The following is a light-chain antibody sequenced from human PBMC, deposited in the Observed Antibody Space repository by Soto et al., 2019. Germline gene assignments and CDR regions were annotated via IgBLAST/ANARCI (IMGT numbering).Light chain of an antibody. CDR3: QQYNDWPPA. V-gene: IGKV3-15*01. J-gene: IGKJ4*01. CDR2: GAS. Sequence: ETVMTQAPSTLSLSPGERATLSGRARQRCSSKLVWYQQKPGHAPRFLIYGASTRATGIPARFRGSGSGTEFTLTIDSLQSEDFAVYYCQQYNDWPPAFGGGTKVEIK. CDR1: QRCSSK.